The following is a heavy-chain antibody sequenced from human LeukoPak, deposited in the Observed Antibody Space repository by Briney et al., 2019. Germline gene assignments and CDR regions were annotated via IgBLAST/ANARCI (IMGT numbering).Heavy chain of an antibody. CDR1: GGSISSYY. D-gene: IGHD2-2*01. V-gene: IGHV4-4*07. Sequence: SETLSLTCTVSGGSISSYYWSWIRQPAGRGLEWIGRIYTSGSTNYNPSLKSRVTISVDTSKNQFSLKLSSVTATDTAVYYCARRGYCSSTSCYEYWFDPWGQGTLVTVSS. CDR2: IYTSGST. CDR3: ARRGYCSSTSCYEYWFDP. J-gene: IGHJ5*02.